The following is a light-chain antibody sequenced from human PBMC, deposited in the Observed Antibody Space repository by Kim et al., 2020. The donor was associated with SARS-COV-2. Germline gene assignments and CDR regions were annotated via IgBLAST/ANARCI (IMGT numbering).Light chain of an antibody. J-gene: IGLJ3*02. CDR1: TGAVTSGHW. CDR2: ETS. V-gene: IGLV7-46*01. CDR3: LLSSGGAPWV. Sequence: GETVTLTCGSGTGAVTSGHWPYWFQQTPGRAPITLIFETSNRQSWTPARFSGSLLGGKATLTLSGAQPEDEADYYCLLSSGGAPWVFGGGTQLTVL.